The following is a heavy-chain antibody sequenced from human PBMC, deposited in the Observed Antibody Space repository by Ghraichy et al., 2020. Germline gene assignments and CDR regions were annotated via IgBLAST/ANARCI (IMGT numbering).Heavy chain of an antibody. D-gene: IGHD1-1*01. Sequence: LRLSCAASGFTFSSYAMGWVRQAPGKGLEWVSSITNNGVNYADSVKGRFTISRDNSKGTVFLQMNSLRAEDTALYYCAKGSRTGTTALDYWGQGTLVTVSS. CDR1: GFTFSSYA. CDR2: ITNNGV. CDR3: AKGSRTGTTALDY. J-gene: IGHJ4*02. V-gene: IGHV3-23*01.